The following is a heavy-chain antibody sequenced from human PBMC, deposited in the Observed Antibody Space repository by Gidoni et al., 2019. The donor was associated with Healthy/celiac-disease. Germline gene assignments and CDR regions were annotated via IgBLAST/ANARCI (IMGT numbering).Heavy chain of an antibody. V-gene: IGHV3-30*18. Sequence: QVQLVESGGGVVQPGRSLRLSCAASGFTFSSYGMHWVRQAPGKGLEWVAVISYDGSNKYYADSVKGRFTISRDNSKNTLYLQMNSLRAEDTAVYYCAKGRTRIAVGGVGYWGQGTLVTVSS. CDR2: ISYDGSNK. CDR3: AKGRTRIAVGGVGY. D-gene: IGHD6-19*01. J-gene: IGHJ4*02. CDR1: GFTFSSYG.